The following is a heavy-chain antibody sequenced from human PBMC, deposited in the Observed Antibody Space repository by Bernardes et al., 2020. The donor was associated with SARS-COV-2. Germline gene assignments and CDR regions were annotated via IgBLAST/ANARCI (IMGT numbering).Heavy chain of an antibody. J-gene: IGHJ5*02. D-gene: IGHD6-13*01. CDR1: GYTFTGYY. CDR3: AREFTSYSSSSWSNWFDP. CDR2: ITPNSGGT. V-gene: IGHV1-2*02. Sequence: ASLKVSCKASGYTFTGYYMHWVRQAPGQGLEWMGWITPNSGGTTYAQKFQGRVTMTRDTSISTAYMELSRLRSDDTAVYYCAREFTSYSSSSWSNWFDPWGQGTLVTVS.